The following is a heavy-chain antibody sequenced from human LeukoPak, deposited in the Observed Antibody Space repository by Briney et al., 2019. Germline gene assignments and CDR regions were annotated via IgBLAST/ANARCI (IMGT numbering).Heavy chain of an antibody. CDR1: GYTFTSYG. V-gene: IGHV1-18*01. D-gene: IGHD3-10*01. J-gene: IGHJ4*02. CDR2: ISAYNGNT. Sequence: ASVKVSCKASGYTFTSYGISWVRQAPGQGLEWMGWISAYNGNTNYAQKLQGRVTMTTDTSTSTAYMELRSLRSDDTAVYYCARSTGATMVRGVNDWGQGTLVTVSS. CDR3: ARSTGATMVRGVND.